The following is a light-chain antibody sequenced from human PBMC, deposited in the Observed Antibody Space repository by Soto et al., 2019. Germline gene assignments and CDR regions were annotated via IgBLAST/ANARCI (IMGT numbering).Light chain of an antibody. CDR2: SNN. Sequence: QSVLTQPPSASGTPGQRVTISCSGSSSNIGSNTVNWYQQLPGTAPKLLIYSNNQRPSGVPDRFSGSKSGTSASLAISGLQSEDDDHYYCAAWDDSLNGVVFGGGTKLTVL. CDR3: AAWDDSLNGVV. J-gene: IGLJ2*01. CDR1: SSNIGSNT. V-gene: IGLV1-44*01.